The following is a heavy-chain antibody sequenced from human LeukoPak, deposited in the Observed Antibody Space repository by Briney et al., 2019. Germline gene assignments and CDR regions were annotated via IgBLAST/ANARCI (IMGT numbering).Heavy chain of an antibody. D-gene: IGHD3-10*01. CDR3: ARDRIYGSGSYYNWDAFDI. V-gene: IGHV3-7*01. Sequence: GGSLRLSCAASGFTFSSYWMSWVRQAPGKGLEWVANIKQDGSEKYYVDSVKGRFTISRDNAKNSLYLQMNSLRAEDTAVYYCARDRIYGSGSYYNWDAFDIWGQGTMVTVSS. CDR1: GFTFSSYW. CDR2: IKQDGSEK. J-gene: IGHJ3*02.